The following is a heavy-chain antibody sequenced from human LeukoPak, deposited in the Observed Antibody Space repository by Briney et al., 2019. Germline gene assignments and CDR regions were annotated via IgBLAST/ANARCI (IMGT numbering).Heavy chain of an antibody. CDR2: INHSGST. V-gene: IGHV4-34*01. J-gene: IGHJ3*02. CDR3: ASSCSGGSCYLAVRAFDI. D-gene: IGHD2-15*01. CDR1: GGSFSGYY. Sequence: PSETLSLTCAVYGGSFSGYYWSWIRQPPGKGLEWIGEINHSGSTNYNPSLKSRVTISVDTSKNQFSLKLSSVTAADTAVYYCASSCSGGSCYLAVRAFDIWGQGTMVTVSS.